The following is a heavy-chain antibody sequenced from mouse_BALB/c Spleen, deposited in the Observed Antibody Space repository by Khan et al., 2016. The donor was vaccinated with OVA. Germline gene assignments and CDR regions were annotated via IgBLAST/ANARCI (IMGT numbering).Heavy chain of an antibody. Sequence: QIQLVQSGPELKKPGETVKISCKASGYTFTNYGMTWVKQAPGKGLKWMGWINTYTGEPTYADDFKGRFAFSLETSATTASLQINNLNNEDTATYCCERVSNYGYFDVGGAGTSGTVSS. J-gene: IGHJ1*01. CDR2: INTYTGEP. CDR3: ERVSNYGYFDV. D-gene: IGHD2-5*01. CDR1: GYTFTNYG. V-gene: IGHV9-3-1*01.